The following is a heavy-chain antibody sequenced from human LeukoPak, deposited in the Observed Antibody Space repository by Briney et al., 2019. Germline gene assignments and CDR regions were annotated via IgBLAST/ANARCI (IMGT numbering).Heavy chain of an antibody. J-gene: IGHJ4*02. CDR1: GFTFSNYW. CDR2: IKQDGSEK. Sequence: GGSLRLSCAASGFTFSNYWMSWVCQAPGKGLEWVANIKQDGSEKYYVDSVKGRFTISRDNAKNSLYLQMNSLRAEDTAVYYCARDKGTVTIFDCWGQRTLVTVSS. D-gene: IGHD4-11*01. V-gene: IGHV3-7*01. CDR3: ARDKGTVTIFDC.